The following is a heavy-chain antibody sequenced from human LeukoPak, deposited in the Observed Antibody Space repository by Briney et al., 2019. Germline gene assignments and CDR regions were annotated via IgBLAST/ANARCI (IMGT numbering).Heavy chain of an antibody. CDR1: GGSISTSTYY. D-gene: IGHD2-21*01. Sequence: SETLSLTCTVSGGSISTSTYYWGWIRQPPGKGLEWIGSIYYTGSTYYNPSLRSRVTISVDTSKNQFSLKLSSVTAADTAVFYCARQGCGGDCYPDYWGRGTLVTVSS. V-gene: IGHV4-39*01. J-gene: IGHJ4*02. CDR2: IYYTGST. CDR3: ARQGCGGDCYPDY.